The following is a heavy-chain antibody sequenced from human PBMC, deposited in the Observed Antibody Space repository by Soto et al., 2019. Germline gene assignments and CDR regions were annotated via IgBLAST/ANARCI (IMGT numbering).Heavy chain of an antibody. CDR2: ISGSGGST. D-gene: IGHD3-3*01. J-gene: IGHJ3*02. Sequence: GGSLRLSCAASGFTFSSYAMSWVCQAPGKGLEWVSAISGSGGSTYYADSVKGRFTISRDNSKNTLYLQMNSLRAEDTAVYYCAKGYDFWSGYYDAFDIWGQGTMVTVSS. CDR1: GFTFSSYA. V-gene: IGHV3-23*01. CDR3: AKGYDFWSGYYDAFDI.